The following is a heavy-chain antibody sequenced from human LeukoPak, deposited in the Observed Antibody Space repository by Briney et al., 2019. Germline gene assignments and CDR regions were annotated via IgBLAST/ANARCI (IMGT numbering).Heavy chain of an antibody. D-gene: IGHD5-18*01. V-gene: IGHV4-39*07. Sequence: SETLSLTCTVSGGSISSSAYYWGWIRQPPGKGLEWIGSIYYSGGTFYNPSLKSRLTTSVETSKNQFSLKVASVTAADTAVYYCARGVLVGYTYGLPHYYFDYWGQGTLVTVSS. CDR3: ARGVLVGYTYGLPHYYFDY. CDR1: GGSISSSAYY. CDR2: IYYSGGT. J-gene: IGHJ4*02.